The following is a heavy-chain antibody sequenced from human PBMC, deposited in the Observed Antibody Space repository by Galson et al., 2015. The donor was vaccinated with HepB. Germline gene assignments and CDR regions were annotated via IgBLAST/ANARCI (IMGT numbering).Heavy chain of an antibody. Sequence: SLRLSCAASGFTFSRYTMAWVRQTPGKGLEWVSPISCSGDRTHYGDSVKGRFAIPRDDSKNTLYLQINTLRAEDTAVFYCAKRFADYLRPFDGWGRGHLVTVYS. V-gene: IGHV3-23*01. CDR1: GFTFSRYT. CDR2: ISCSGDRT. J-gene: IGHJ4*02. D-gene: IGHD2/OR15-2a*01. CDR3: AKRFADYLRPFDG.